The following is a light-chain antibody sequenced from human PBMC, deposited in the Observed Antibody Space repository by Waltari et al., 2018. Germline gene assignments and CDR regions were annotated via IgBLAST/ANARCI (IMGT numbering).Light chain of an antibody. J-gene: IGLJ3*02. CDR1: TGTVSHDFY. Sequence: QIVVTQEPSVTVSPGGTVTLTCASSTGTVSHDFYPNWFQQKPGQAPRSLFHSSVAKHSWTPARFSGSLLGGKARLTLSGVRPEDEADYYCLLYYGGTWVFGGGTKLTV. CDR2: SSV. CDR3: LLYYGGTWV. V-gene: IGLV7-43*01.